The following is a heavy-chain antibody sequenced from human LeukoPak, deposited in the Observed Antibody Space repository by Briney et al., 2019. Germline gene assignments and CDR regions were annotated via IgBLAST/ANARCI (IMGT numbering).Heavy chain of an antibody. V-gene: IGHV1-3*01. CDR2: INSGNGNT. CDR1: GYTFTSYA. CDR3: AREEMATTYYYYGMDV. D-gene: IGHD5-24*01. Sequence: ASVKVSCKASGYTFTSYAMHWVRQAPGQRLEWMGWINSGNGNTKYSQKFQGRVTITRDTSASTAYMELSSLRSEDTAVYYCAREEMATTYYYYGMDVWGQGTTVTVSS. J-gene: IGHJ6*02.